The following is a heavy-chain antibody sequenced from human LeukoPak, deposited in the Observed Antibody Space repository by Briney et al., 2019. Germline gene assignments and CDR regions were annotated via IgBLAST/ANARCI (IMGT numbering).Heavy chain of an antibody. CDR1: GFTFSSYS. D-gene: IGHD2-15*01. Sequence: GGSLRLSCAASGFTFSSYSMNWVRQAPGKGLEWVSSISTSSSYIYYADSVKGRFTIFRDNSKNTLYLQMNSLRAEDTAVYYCARDRGGCSGGSCYSEYFQHWGQGTLVTVSS. V-gene: IGHV3-21*01. J-gene: IGHJ1*01. CDR3: ARDRGGCSGGSCYSEYFQH. CDR2: ISTSSSYI.